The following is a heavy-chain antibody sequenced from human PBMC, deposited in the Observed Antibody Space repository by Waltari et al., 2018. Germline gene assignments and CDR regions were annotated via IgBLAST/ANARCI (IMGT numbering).Heavy chain of an antibody. CDR1: NGSISRGSFY. V-gene: IGHV4-61*02. J-gene: IGHJ3*02. CDR3: ARTGTVVVVPTAKGAFHI. CDR2: LYTTGST. Sequence: VQLQESGPGLVEPSQTLSLTCTVSNGSISRGSFYWSWPRQRAGKGLEWIGHLYTTGSTNYNPSLESRVTISADTSKNQFSLKLTSVTAADSAVYFCARTGTVVVVPTAKGAFHIWGQGTAVTVSS. D-gene: IGHD2-15*01.